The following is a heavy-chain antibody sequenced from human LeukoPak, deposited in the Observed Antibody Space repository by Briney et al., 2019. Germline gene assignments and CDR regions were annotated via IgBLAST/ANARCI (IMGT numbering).Heavy chain of an antibody. V-gene: IGHV1-18*01. J-gene: IGHJ4*02. CDR1: VYTFTSYG. CDR2: ISAYNGNT. CDR3: ARARSPSHLIGDYEY. Sequence: ASLKDSSKASVYTFTSYGISWVRPAPGRRLEWMGWISAYNGNTNYAQKLQGRVTMTTDTSTSTAYMELRSLRSDDTAVYYCARARSPSHLIGDYEYWGQGTLVIVSS. D-gene: IGHD4-17*01.